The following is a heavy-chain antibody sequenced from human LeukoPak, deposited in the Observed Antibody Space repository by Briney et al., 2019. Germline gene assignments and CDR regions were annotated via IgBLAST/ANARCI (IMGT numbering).Heavy chain of an antibody. D-gene: IGHD3-10*01. Sequence: SETLSLTCTVSGGSISSSSYYWGWIRQPPGKGLEWIGSIYYSGSTYYNPSLKSRVTISVDTSKNQFSLKLSSVTAADTAVYYCARGAMVRGVITLDYWGQGTLVTVSS. CDR3: ARGAMVRGVITLDY. J-gene: IGHJ4*02. CDR1: GGSISSSSYY. V-gene: IGHV4-39*01. CDR2: IYYSGST.